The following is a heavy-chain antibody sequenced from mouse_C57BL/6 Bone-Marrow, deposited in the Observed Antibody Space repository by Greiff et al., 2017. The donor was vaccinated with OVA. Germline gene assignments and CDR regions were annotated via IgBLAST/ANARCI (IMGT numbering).Heavy chain of an antibody. D-gene: IGHD1-1*01. CDR3: ARDYYGSSPYYYAMDY. J-gene: IGHJ4*01. CDR2: IRNKANGYTT. Sequence: EVNLVESGGGLVQPGGSLSLSCAASGFTFTDYYMSWVRQPPGKALEWLGFIRNKANGYTTEYSASVKGRFTISRDNSQSILYLQMNALRAEDSATYYCARDYYGSSPYYYAMDYWGQGTSVTVSS. CDR1: GFTFTDYY. V-gene: IGHV7-3*01.